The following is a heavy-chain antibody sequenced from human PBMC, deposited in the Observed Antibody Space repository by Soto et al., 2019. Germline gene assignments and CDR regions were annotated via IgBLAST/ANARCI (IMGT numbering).Heavy chain of an antibody. V-gene: IGHV4-59*01. D-gene: IGHD2-15*01. J-gene: IGHJ4*02. CDR1: GGSISSYY. CDR3: AGSGDNFDY. CDR2: IYYSGST. Sequence: SETLSLTCTVSGGSISSYYWSWIRQPPGKGLEWIGYIYYSGSTNYNPSLKSRVTISVDTSKNQFSLKLSSVTAADTAVYYCAGSGDNFDYWGQGTLVTVSS.